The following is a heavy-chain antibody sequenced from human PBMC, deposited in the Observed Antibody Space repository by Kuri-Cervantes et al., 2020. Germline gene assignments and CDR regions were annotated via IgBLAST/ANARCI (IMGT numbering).Heavy chain of an antibody. D-gene: IGHD6-13*01. J-gene: IGHJ4*02. V-gene: IGHV1-46*01. Sequence: ASVKVSCKASGYTFTSYYMHWVRQAPGQGLEWMGIINPSGGSTSYAQKFQGRVTMTEDTSTDTAYMELSSLRSEDTAVYYCATVAAAGTLFDYWGQGTLVTVSS. CDR3: ATVAAAGTLFDY. CDR2: INPSGGST. CDR1: GYTFTSYY.